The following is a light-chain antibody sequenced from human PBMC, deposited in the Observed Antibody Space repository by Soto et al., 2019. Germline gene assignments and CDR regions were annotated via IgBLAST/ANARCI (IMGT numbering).Light chain of an antibody. CDR2: KAS. Sequence: DIQMSQSPSTLSASVGDRVTITCRASQSIRSWLAWYQQKTGKAPKLLIYKASSLESGVPSRFSGNGSGTEFTLTISSLQPDDFATYYCQQYNSYCASGQGTKVKSN. CDR3: QQYNSYCA. J-gene: IGKJ1*01. V-gene: IGKV1-5*03. CDR1: QSIRSW.